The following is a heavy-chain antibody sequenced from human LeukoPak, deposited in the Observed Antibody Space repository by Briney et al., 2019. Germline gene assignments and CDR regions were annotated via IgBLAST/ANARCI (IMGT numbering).Heavy chain of an antibody. Sequence: SETLSLTCTVSGGSISSVDYYWSWIRQPPGKGLEWIGYIYYSGSTNYNPSLKSRVTISVDTSKNQFSLKLSSVTAADTAVYYCASWGPKYYFDYWGQGTLVTVSS. J-gene: IGHJ4*02. CDR3: ASWGPKYYFDY. CDR1: GGSISSVDYY. D-gene: IGHD3-16*01. CDR2: IYYSGST. V-gene: IGHV4-61*08.